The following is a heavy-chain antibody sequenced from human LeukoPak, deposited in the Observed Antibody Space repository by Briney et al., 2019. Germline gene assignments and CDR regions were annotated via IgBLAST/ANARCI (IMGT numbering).Heavy chain of an antibody. Sequence: ASVKVSCKASGYTFSGYYMHWVRQAPGQGLEWMGWINPNSGGTDYAQKFQGRVTMTRDTSISTAYMELSRLRSGDTAVYYCARVPGTVTTFFYDYWGQGTLVTVSS. V-gene: IGHV1-2*02. CDR2: INPNSGGT. J-gene: IGHJ4*02. CDR1: GYTFSGYY. D-gene: IGHD4-17*01. CDR3: ARVPGTVTTFFYDY.